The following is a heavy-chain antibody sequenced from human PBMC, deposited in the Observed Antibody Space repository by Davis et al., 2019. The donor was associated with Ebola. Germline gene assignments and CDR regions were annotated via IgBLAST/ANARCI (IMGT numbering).Heavy chain of an antibody. CDR1: GFTFSSYD. V-gene: IGHV3-33*08. CDR2: IWYDGSNK. D-gene: IGHD4-17*01. Sequence: GESLKISCAASGFTFSSYDMNWVRQAPGKGLEWVAVIWYDGSNKYYADSVKGRFTISRDDSKNTAYLQMNSLKTEDTAVYYCTGSDGDYDYWGQGTLVTVSS. CDR3: TGSDGDYDY. J-gene: IGHJ4*02.